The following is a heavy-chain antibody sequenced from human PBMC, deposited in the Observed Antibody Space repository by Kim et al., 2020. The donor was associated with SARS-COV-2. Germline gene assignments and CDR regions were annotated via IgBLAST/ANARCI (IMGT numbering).Heavy chain of an antibody. Sequence: ADSVEVRFTISRDNAKNSIYLQMDSLRGEDTAVYYCARGPFMITFGGVMGYWGLGTLVTV. V-gene: IGHV3-21*01. D-gene: IGHD3-16*01. CDR3: ARGPFMITFGGVMGY. J-gene: IGHJ4*02.